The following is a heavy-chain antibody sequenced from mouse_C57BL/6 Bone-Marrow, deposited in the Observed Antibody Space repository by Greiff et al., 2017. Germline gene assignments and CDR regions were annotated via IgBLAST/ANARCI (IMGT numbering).Heavy chain of an antibody. CDR1: GYTFTDYY. V-gene: IGHV1-26*01. CDR2: INPNNGGT. J-gene: IGHJ4*01. D-gene: IGHD2-5*01. Sequence: EVQLQQSGPELVKPGASVKISCKASGYTFTDYYMNWVKQSPGQSLEWIGDINPNNGGTSYNQKFKGKATLTVDKSSSKAYMELRSLTSEDSAVDYCARRSYTNYGDGMDYWGQGTSVTVSS. CDR3: ARRSYTNYGDGMDY.